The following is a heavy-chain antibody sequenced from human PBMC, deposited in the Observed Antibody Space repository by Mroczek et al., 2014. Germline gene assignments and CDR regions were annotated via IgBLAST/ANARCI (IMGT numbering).Heavy chain of an antibody. CDR1: GGSISSGSYY. CDR3: ARDVGTAFDI. V-gene: IGHV4-61*02. Sequence: QVQLQQWGPGLVKPSQTLSLTCTVSGGSISSGSYYWSWIRQPAGKGLEWIGRIYTSGSTNYNPSLKSRVTMSVDTSKNQFSLKLSSVTAADTAVYYCARDVGTAFDIWGQGTMVTVSS. J-gene: IGHJ3*02. D-gene: IGHD1-1*01. CDR2: IYTSGST.